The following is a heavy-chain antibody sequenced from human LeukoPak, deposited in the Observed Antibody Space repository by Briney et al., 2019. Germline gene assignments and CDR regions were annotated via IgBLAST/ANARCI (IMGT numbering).Heavy chain of an antibody. J-gene: IGHJ6*03. CDR2: IYYSGST. Sequence: SETLSLTCTVSGGSISSYYWSWIRQPPGKGLEWIGYIYYSGSTNYNPSLKSRVTISVDTSKNQFSLKLSSVTAADTAVYYCARVTYNWKTPEYYYMDVWGKGTTVTVSS. CDR3: ARVTYNWKTPEYYYMDV. CDR1: GGSISSYY. V-gene: IGHV4-59*01. D-gene: IGHD1-20*01.